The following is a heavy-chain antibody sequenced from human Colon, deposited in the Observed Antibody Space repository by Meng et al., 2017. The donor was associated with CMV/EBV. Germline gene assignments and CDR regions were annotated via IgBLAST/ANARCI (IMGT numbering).Heavy chain of an antibody. D-gene: IGHD2-21*01. CDR1: GFSLDSHGVG. J-gene: IGHJ4*02. CDR2: IYWDDDK. Sequence: IPVKESCPPLLKPTQTLTLTCTFSGFSLDSHGVGVGWIRQPPGKAPEWVALIYWDDDKRYSPSLENRLTITKDTSKNQVVLTMTDMGPMDTATYFCSRRRTSIPFDYWGQGILVTVSS. V-gene: IGHV2-5*02. CDR3: SRRRTSIPFDY.